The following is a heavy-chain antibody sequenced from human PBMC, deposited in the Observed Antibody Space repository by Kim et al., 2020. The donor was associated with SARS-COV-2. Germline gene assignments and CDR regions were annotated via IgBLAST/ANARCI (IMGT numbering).Heavy chain of an antibody. CDR1: GASISSSPYY. V-gene: IGHV4-39*07. Sequence: ETLSLTCTVSGASISSSPYYWGWLRQPPGRGLEWIGSVYFSGFTYYNPSLKSRVTISVDTSKNQFSLRLSSVTAADTAMYYCARDIANYYESVGSFDPWGQGTLVTVSS. CDR2: VYFSGFT. J-gene: IGHJ5*02. D-gene: IGHD3-22*01. CDR3: ARDIANYYESVGSFDP.